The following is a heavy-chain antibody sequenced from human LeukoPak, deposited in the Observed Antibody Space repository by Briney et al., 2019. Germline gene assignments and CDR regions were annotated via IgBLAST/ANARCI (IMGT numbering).Heavy chain of an antibody. D-gene: IGHD6-19*01. CDR1: GFTFSDYY. V-gene: IGHV3-72*01. J-gene: IGHJ4*02. CDR2: SRNKANSYTT. CDR3: AGSGWQVYLDY. Sequence: GSLRLSCAASGFTFSDYYMDWVRQAPGKGLEWVGRSRNKANSYTTEYAASVKGRFTISRDDSKNSLYLQMNSLKTEDTAVYYCAGSGWQVYLDYWGQGALVTVSS.